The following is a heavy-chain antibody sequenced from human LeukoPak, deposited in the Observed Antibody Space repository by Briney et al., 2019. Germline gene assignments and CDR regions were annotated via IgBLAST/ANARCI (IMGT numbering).Heavy chain of an antibody. CDR2: ISSSGSTI. V-gene: IGHV3-48*03. Sequence: HTGGSLRLSCAASGFTFSSYEMNWVRQAPGKGLEWVSYISSSGSTIYYADSVKGRFTISRDNAKNSLYLQMNSLRAEDTAVYYCARGAAAAHYDYMDVWGKGTTVTISS. J-gene: IGHJ6*03. D-gene: IGHD6-13*01. CDR3: ARGAAAAHYDYMDV. CDR1: GFTFSSYE.